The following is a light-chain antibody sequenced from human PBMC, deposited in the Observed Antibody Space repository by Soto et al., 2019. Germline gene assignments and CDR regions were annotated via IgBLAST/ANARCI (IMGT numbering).Light chain of an antibody. V-gene: IGKV3-11*01. Sequence: ERVMTQSPATLSVSPGERSTLSSRASQSVGTSLAWYQQKSGQAPRLLFYESSNRATYIPARFSASGSGTDFTLTISGLEPEDFAVYYCQQRGVWPLTFGGGTKVDI. CDR2: ESS. CDR1: QSVGTS. J-gene: IGKJ4*01. CDR3: QQRGVWPLT.